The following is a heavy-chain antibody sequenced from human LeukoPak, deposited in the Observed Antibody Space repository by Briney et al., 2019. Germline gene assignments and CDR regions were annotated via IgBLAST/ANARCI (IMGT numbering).Heavy chain of an antibody. V-gene: IGHV4-4*09. Sequence: SETLSLTCTVSGGSISSYYWSWIRQPPGKGLEWIGYIYTSGRTNYNPSLKSRVTISVDTSKNQFSLKLSSVTAADTAVYYCARHGNIVATMSMDVWGKGTTVTVSS. J-gene: IGHJ6*03. D-gene: IGHD5-12*01. CDR1: GGSISSYY. CDR3: ARHGNIVATMSMDV. CDR2: IYTSGRT.